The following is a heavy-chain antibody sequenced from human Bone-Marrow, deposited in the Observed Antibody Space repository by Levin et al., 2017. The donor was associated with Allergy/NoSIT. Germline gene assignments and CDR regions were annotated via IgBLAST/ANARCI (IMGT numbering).Heavy chain of an antibody. CDR2: INSDGSST. J-gene: IGHJ4*02. D-gene: IGHD2-21*01. CDR1: GFTFSSYW. CDR3: ARDVVAGAFDY. Sequence: GESLKISCAASGFTFSSYWMHWVRQAPGKGLVWVSRINSDGSSTSYADSVKGRFTISRDNAKNTLYLQMNSLRAEDTAVYYCARDVVAGAFDYWGQGTLVTVSS. V-gene: IGHV3-74*01.